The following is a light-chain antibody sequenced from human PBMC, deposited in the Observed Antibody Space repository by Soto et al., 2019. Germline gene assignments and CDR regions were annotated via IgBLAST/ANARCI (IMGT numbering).Light chain of an antibody. Sequence: QSVLTQPPSASGTPGQTVTISCSGSSSNIGSNYVYWYQQFPGAAPKLLIDRNDQRPSGVSDRFSGSKSGNSASLAISGPRSEDEADYYCAACDGSLSAVVFGGGTKLTVL. CDR2: RND. J-gene: IGLJ2*01. V-gene: IGLV1-47*01. CDR1: SSNIGSNY. CDR3: AACDGSLSAVV.